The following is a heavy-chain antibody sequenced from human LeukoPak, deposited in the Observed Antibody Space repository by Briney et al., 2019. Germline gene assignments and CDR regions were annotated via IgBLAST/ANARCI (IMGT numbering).Heavy chain of an antibody. V-gene: IGHV3-48*01. J-gene: IGHJ4*02. CDR2: IGIDSGNT. D-gene: IGHD1-1*01. Sequence: GGSLRLSCAASGFTFSSYWMSWVRQAPGKGLEWISYIGIDSGNTNYADSVKGRFTISGDKAKNSLYLQMNSLRVEDTAVYYCARDYRYAFDNWGQGTLVTVSS. CDR1: GFTFSSYW. CDR3: ARDYRYAFDN.